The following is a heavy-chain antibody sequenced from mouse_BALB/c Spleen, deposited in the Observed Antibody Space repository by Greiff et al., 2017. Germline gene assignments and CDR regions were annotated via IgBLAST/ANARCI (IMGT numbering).Heavy chain of an antibody. CDR3: ARAKTGNDWYFDV. V-gene: IGHV2-6-7*01. CDR1: GFSLTGYG. Sequence: QVQLKESGPGLVAPSQSLSITCTVSGFSLTGYGVNWVRQPPGKGLEWLGMIWGDGSTDYNSALKSRLSISKDNSKSQVFLKMNSLQTDDTARYYCARAKTGNDWYFDVWGAGTTVTVSS. CDR2: IWGDGST. D-gene: IGHD4-1*01. J-gene: IGHJ1*01.